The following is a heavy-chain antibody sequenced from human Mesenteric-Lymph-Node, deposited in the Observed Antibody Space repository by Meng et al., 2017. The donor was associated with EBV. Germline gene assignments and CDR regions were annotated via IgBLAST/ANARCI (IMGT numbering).Heavy chain of an antibody. CDR1: GGSFSGYY. CDR2: INHSGST. J-gene: IGHJ4*02. D-gene: IGHD3-3*01. Sequence: QVQLQESGPGLVKPSQTLSLTCAVYGGSFSGYYWTWIRQPPGRGLEWIGEINHSGSTNHNPSLKSRVTISADTSKDQFSLKLSSVTAADTAVYYCARGYAGYYGKLFDYWGQGTLVTVSS. CDR3: ARGYAGYYGKLFDY. V-gene: IGHV4-34*09.